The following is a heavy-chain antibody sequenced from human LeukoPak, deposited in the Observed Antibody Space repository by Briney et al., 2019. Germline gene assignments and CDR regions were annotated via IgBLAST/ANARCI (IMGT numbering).Heavy chain of an antibody. J-gene: IGHJ5*02. CDR1: GGTFSSYA. D-gene: IGHD4-17*01. Sequence: ASVKVSCKASGGTFSSYAISWVRQAPGQGLEWMGWISAYNGNTNYAQKLQGRVTMTTDTSTSTAYMELRSLRSDDTAVYYCARWYYGDYESWFDPWGQGTLVTVSS. V-gene: IGHV1-18*01. CDR2: ISAYNGNT. CDR3: ARWYYGDYESWFDP.